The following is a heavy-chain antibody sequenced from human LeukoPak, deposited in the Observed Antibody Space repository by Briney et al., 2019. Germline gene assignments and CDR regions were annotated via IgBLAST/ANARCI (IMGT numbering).Heavy chain of an antibody. CDR2: TYYRSNFFD. D-gene: IGHD2/OR15-2a*01. V-gene: IGHV6-1*01. Sequence: SQTLSLTCAISGDSVSSSTATWNWFRQSPSRGLEWLGRTYYRSNFFDHFALSVKGRITISADTTKNQFSLHLNSVTPDDTAVYFCAREPQELSYFDYWGQGILVTVS. CDR1: GDSVSSSTAT. CDR3: AREPQELSYFDY. J-gene: IGHJ4*02.